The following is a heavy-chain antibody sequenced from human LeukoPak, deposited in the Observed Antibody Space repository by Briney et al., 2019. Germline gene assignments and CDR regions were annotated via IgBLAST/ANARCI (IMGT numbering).Heavy chain of an antibody. D-gene: IGHD2-15*01. CDR3: ARELHVNLYNWFDP. CDR1: GYTFTSYG. CDR2: ISAYNGST. Sequence: ASVKVSCKASGYTFTSYGISWVRQAPGQGLEWMGWISAYNGSTNYAQKLQGRVTMTTDTSTSTAYMELRSLRSDDTAVYYCARELHVNLYNWFDPWGQGTLVTVSS. V-gene: IGHV1-18*01. J-gene: IGHJ5*02.